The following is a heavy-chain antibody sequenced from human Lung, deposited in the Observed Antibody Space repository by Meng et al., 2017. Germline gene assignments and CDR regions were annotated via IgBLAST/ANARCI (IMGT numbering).Heavy chain of an antibody. CDR2: INHSGST. CDR1: GGSFIDYY. Sequence: VHLLQWGAGLLKPSETLALACVVSGGSFIDYYWSWIRQPPGKGLEWIGEINHSGSTNYNPSLESRATISVDTSQNNLSLKLSSVTAADSAVYYCARGPTTMAHDFDYWGQGTLVTVSS. V-gene: IGHV4-34*01. D-gene: IGHD4-11*01. J-gene: IGHJ4*02. CDR3: ARGPTTMAHDFDY.